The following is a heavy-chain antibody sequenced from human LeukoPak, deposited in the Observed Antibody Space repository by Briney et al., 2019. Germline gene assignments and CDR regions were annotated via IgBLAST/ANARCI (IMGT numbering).Heavy chain of an antibody. V-gene: IGHV4-59*12. D-gene: IGHD5-18*01. J-gene: IGHJ4*02. CDR2: IYYSGST. CDR3: AREGYGYSKDY. Sequence: SETLSLTCTVSGGSIRSYYWSWIRQPPGKGLEWIAYIYYSGSTNYNPSLKSRVTISVDTSKNQFSLKLSSVTAADTAVYYCAREGYGYSKDYWGQGTLVTVSS. CDR1: GGSIRSYY.